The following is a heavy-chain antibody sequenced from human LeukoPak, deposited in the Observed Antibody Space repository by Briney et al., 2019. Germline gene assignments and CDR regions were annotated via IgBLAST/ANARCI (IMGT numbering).Heavy chain of an antibody. V-gene: IGHV4-38-2*01. D-gene: IGHD4-17*01. CDR3: ARITNGDYGDY. J-gene: IGHJ4*02. CDR1: GYAISSGYY. CDR2: IYHTGRT. Sequence: PSETLFLTCGVSGYAISSGYYWGWIRQPPGKGLEWIGSIYHTGRTYYNPSLKSRVTVSVDTTKNQLSLNLSSVTAADTAVYYCARITNGDYGDYWGQGTLVIVSS.